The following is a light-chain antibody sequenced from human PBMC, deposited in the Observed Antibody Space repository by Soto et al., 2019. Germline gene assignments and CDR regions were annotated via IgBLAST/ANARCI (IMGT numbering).Light chain of an antibody. CDR3: QQRKSYPIT. V-gene: IGKV1-9*01. CDR1: PDINTY. J-gene: IGKJ5*01. Sequence: DIQLTQSPSFLSASVGDRVTITCRASPDINTYLAWYQQKPGKAPKLLIFAASTLQNGVPSRFSGSGSGTEFTVTITSLQPEDFATYYWQQRKSYPITFGQGTRLEIK. CDR2: AAS.